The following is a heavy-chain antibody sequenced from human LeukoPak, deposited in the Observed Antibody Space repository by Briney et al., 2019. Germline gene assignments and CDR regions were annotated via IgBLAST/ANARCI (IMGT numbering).Heavy chain of an antibody. J-gene: IGHJ4*02. Sequence: GGSLRLSCAASGFTFSSYAMSWVRQAPAKGPECVSAISGSCGSTYYADSVKGRFTISRDNSKNTLYLQINSLRPEDTSVYYFASNYYFDYWGQGTLVTVSS. CDR1: GFTFSSYA. CDR2: ISGSCGST. D-gene: IGHD1-1*01. V-gene: IGHV3-23*01. CDR3: ASNYYFDY.